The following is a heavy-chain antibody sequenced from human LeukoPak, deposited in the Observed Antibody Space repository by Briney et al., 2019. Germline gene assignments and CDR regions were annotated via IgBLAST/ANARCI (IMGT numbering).Heavy chain of an antibody. CDR3: AKDPGYFDWSGAFDI. CDR1: GFTFSSYG. J-gene: IGHJ3*02. D-gene: IGHD3-9*01. CDR2: ISYDGSNK. Sequence: GRSLRLSCAASGFTFSSYGMHWVRQAPGKGLEWVAVISYDGSNKYYADSVKGRFTISRDNSKSTLYLQMNSLRAEDTAVYYCAKDPGYFDWSGAFDIWGQGTMVTVSS. V-gene: IGHV3-30*18.